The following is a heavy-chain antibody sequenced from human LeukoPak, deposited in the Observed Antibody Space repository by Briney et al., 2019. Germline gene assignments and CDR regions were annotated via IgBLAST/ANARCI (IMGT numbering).Heavy chain of an antibody. J-gene: IGHJ4*02. V-gene: IGHV4-34*01. CDR1: GGSFSGYY. Sequence: PSETLSLTCAVYGGSFSGYYWSWIRQPPGKGLEWIGEINHSGSTNYNPSLKSRVTISVGTSKNQFSLKLSSVTAADTAVYYCARHSSSWYEGYYFDYWGQGTLVTVSS. D-gene: IGHD6-13*01. CDR3: ARHSSSWYEGYYFDY. CDR2: INHSGST.